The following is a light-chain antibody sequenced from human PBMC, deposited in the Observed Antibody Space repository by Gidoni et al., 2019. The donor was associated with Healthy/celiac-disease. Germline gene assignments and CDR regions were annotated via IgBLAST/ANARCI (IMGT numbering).Light chain of an antibody. CDR2: WAS. CDR3: QQYYSTLYT. Sequence: GSLGERATINCKSSQTVLYSSNNKNYLAWYQQKSGQPPKLLIYWASTRESGVPDRFSGSGSGTDFTLTISSLQAEDVAVYYCQQYYSTLYTFGQGTKLEIK. J-gene: IGKJ2*01. CDR1: QTVLYSSNNKNY. V-gene: IGKV4-1*01.